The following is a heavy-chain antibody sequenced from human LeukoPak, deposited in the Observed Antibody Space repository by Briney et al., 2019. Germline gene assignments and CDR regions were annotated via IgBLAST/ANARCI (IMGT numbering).Heavy chain of an antibody. CDR1: GYTFTSYD. V-gene: IGHV1-2*02. CDR2: INPKSGDT. CDR3: ARYDSRVNWFDP. Sequence: ASVKVSCKASGYTFTSYDINWVRQAPGQGLEWMGWINPKSGDTNYAQNFQGRVTMTRDTSISTAYMELSRLRSDDTAVFYCARYDSRVNWFDPWGQGTLVTVSS. D-gene: IGHD3-22*01. J-gene: IGHJ5*02.